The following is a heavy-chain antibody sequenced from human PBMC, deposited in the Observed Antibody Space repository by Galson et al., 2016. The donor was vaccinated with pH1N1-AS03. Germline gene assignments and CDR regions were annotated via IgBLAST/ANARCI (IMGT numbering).Heavy chain of an antibody. CDR3: ARHWGSSGYYFDY. Sequence: ETLSLTCTVSGGSISSYYWSWIRQPPGKGLEWIGYIYYSGSTNYNPSLKSRVTISVDTSKNQFSLKLSSVPAADTAVYSCARHWGSSGYYFDYWGQGTLVTVSS. J-gene: IGHJ4*02. D-gene: IGHD6-25*01. CDR2: IYYSGST. V-gene: IGHV4-59*08. CDR1: GGSISSYY.